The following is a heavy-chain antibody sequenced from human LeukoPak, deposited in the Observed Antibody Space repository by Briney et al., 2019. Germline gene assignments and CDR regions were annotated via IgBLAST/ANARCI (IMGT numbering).Heavy chain of an antibody. CDR3: ARVAGHYFDY. CDR2: ITSTSSDM. V-gene: IGHV3-21*05. J-gene: IGHJ4*02. D-gene: IGHD3-10*01. Sequence: GGSLRLSCAASGFTFRAYSLTWVRQAPGKGLEWVSFITSTSSDMLYADSVKGRFTVSRDTARNTLYLQMDSLTAEDTAVYFCARVAGHYFDYWGQGSLVTVSS. CDR1: GFTFRAYS.